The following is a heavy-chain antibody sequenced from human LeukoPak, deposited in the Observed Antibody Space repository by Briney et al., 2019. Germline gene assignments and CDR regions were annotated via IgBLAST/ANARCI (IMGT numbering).Heavy chain of an antibody. D-gene: IGHD3-9*01. CDR1: GFTFSSYA. Sequence: GRSLRLSCAASGFTFSSYAMHWVRQAPGKGLEWVAVISYDGSNKYYADSVKGRFTISRDNSKNTLYLQMNSLRAEDTAVYYCARGYCDILTPWSYWGQGTLVTVSS. J-gene: IGHJ4*02. CDR2: ISYDGSNK. CDR3: ARGYCDILTPWSY. V-gene: IGHV3-30*04.